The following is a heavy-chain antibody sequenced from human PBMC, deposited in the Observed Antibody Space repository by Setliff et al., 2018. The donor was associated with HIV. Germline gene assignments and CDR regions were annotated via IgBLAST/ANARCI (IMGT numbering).Heavy chain of an antibody. D-gene: IGHD3-22*01. J-gene: IGHJ3*02. CDR2: INHSGST. V-gene: IGHV4-34*01. CDR3: ASPRGGSGSPRCAFDI. Sequence: SETLSLTCAVYGASFSDYYWSWIRQPPGKGLEWIGEINHSGSTNYNPSPKSRVTISVDTSKNQFSLKVSSVTAADTAVYYCASPRGGSGSPRCAFDIWGQGTMVTVSS. CDR1: GASFSDYY.